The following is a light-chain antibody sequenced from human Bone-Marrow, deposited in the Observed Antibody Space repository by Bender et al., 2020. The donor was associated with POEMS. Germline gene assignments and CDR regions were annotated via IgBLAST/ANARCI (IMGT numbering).Light chain of an antibody. CDR3: CSHVGGDSYV. CDR1: NSDVGKYNR. Sequence: QSALTQPASVSGSPGQSITISCSGTNSDVGKYNRVSWYQHHPGKAPKLMIYENYKRPSGLSDRFSGSKSANTASLTIAGLQTEDEADYYCCSHVGGDSYVFGTGTKVTVL. CDR2: ENY. J-gene: IGLJ1*01. V-gene: IGLV2-23*01.